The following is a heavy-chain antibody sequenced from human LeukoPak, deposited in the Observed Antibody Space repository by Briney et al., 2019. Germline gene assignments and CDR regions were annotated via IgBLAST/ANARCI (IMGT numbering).Heavy chain of an antibody. D-gene: IGHD4-23*01. CDR2: ISAYNGNT. CDR3: ARDRVGNWYFDY. Sequence: ASVKVSCKASGYTFTSYGISWVRQAPGQGLEWMGWISAYNGNTNYAQKLQGRVTVTTDTSTSTAYMELRSLRSDDTAVYYCARDRVGNWYFDYWGQGTLVTVSS. V-gene: IGHV1-18*01. J-gene: IGHJ4*02. CDR1: GYTFTSYG.